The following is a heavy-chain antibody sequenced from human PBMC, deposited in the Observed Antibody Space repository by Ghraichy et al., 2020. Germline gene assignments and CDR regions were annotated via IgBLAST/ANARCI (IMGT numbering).Heavy chain of an antibody. CDR1: GFSFGSHT. V-gene: IGHV3-21*01. CDR3: ASQGGMDV. Sequence: GESLNISCAASGFSFGSHTMNWVRQAPGKGLEWVSSISRSGSDTFHADSVKGRFTISRDNAKNSLFLQMNSLRAEDTAVYYCASQGGMDVWGQGTTVTVSS. CDR2: ISRSGSDT. J-gene: IGHJ6*02.